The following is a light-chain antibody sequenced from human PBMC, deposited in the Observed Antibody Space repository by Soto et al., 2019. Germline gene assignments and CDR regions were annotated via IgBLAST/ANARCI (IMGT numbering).Light chain of an antibody. CDR3: AAWDDSLSGVV. Sequence: QLVLTQSPSASGTPGQRVTISCSGSSSNIGSNYVYWYQQLPGTAPKLLIYSNNLRPSGVPDRFSGSKSGTSASLAISGLRSEDEADYYCAAWDDSLSGVVFGGGTKLTVL. CDR2: SNN. CDR1: SSNIGSNY. J-gene: IGLJ2*01. V-gene: IGLV1-47*02.